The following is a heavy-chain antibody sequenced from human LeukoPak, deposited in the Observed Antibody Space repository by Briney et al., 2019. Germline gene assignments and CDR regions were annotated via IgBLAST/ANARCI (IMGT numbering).Heavy chain of an antibody. V-gene: IGHV4-59*01. CDR2: IDYSAST. CDR3: ARDSRRELLHAFDI. J-gene: IGHJ3*02. D-gene: IGHD1-26*01. Sequence: PSETPPLTCTVSGGSISTYYWSWIRQPPGKGLEWIAYIDYSASTNYNPSLKSRVTISVDTSKNQFSLKLSSVTAADTAVYYCARDSRRELLHAFDIWGQGTMVTVSS. CDR1: GGSISTYY.